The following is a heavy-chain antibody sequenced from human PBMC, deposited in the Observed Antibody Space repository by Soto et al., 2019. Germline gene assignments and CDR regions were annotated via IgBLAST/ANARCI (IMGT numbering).Heavy chain of an antibody. D-gene: IGHD3-10*01. Sequence: SETLSLTCAVYGGSFSGYYWSWIRQPPGQGLEWIGRINTSGSTNYNTSLKSRVTMSVDTSKNQCSLKLSAVTAADTAVYYCEMGPQLGMCSYFDDWGQGTLVTVSS. V-gene: IGHV4-59*10. CDR2: INTSGST. CDR1: GGSFSGYY. J-gene: IGHJ4*02. CDR3: EMGPQLGMCSYFDD.